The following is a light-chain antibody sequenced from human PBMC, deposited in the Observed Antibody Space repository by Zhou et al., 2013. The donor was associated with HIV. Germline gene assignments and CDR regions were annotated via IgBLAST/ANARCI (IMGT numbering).Light chain of an antibody. CDR2: QAS. CDR3: QQYNSYWT. CDR1: QSISSY. Sequence: DILVTQSPLTLSASVGDRVTITCRASQSISSYLNWYQQKPGKVPKLLIHQASSLESGVPSRFSGSGSGTEFTLTISSLQPDDFATYYCQQYNSYWTFGQGTKVEI. V-gene: IGKV1-5*03. J-gene: IGKJ1*01.